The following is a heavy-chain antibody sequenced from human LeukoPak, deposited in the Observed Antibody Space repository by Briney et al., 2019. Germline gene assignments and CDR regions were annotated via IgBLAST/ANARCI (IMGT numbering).Heavy chain of an antibody. Sequence: PGRSLRLSCAASGFTFSSCGVSWVRQAPGKGLEWVAVIWYDGSNKYYADSVKGRFTISRDNSKNTLYLQMNSLRAEDTAVYYCDKGNYHSSGYTDYWGQGTLVTVSS. V-gene: IGHV3-33*06. J-gene: IGHJ4*02. CDR2: IWYDGSNK. CDR3: DKGNYHSSGYTDY. D-gene: IGHD3-22*01. CDR1: GFTFSSCG.